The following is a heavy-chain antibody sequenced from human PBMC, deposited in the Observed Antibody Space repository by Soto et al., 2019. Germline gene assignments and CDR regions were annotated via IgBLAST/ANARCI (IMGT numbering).Heavy chain of an antibody. J-gene: IGHJ6*02. CDR2: VYYTGIT. CDR3: ASLPARLYHHGVDV. Sequence: PSETLSLTCSVSGVSIVYYYYNWIRQAPGKGLEWIGHVYYTGITSYNPFLNSRVTISVDTSKNQISLKLGSVTAADTAVYYCASLPARLYHHGVDVWGQGSTVTVSS. CDR1: GVSIVYYY. D-gene: IGHD2-2*01. V-gene: IGHV4-59*01.